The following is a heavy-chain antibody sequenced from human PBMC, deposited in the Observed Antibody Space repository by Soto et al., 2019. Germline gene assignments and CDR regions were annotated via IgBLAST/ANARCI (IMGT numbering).Heavy chain of an antibody. V-gene: IGHV2-5*01. Sequence: SGPTLVNPTQTLTLTCSFSGFSPTTGVGVGWIRQPPGKALEWLAIIYWNDEKLYNPSLKTRLTITKDTSKNQLVLTVTDMDPVDTATYYCAHRVNMARGPYNYFGPWGQGTLVTVSS. CDR1: GFSPTTGVG. CDR2: IYWNDEK. D-gene: IGHD3-10*01. CDR3: AHRVNMARGPYNYFGP. J-gene: IGHJ5*02.